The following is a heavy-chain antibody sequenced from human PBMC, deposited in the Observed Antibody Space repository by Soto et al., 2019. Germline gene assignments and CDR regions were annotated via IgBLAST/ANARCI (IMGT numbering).Heavy chain of an antibody. Sequence: EVQLLESGGGLVQPGGSLRLSCAASEFTFNNYAMTWVRQAPGKGLEWVSAISGGGDITSYADSVKGRFTVSRDGSKNTLYLQMSSLRAEDTALYYCAKGRGGSGSLTPRVDFWGQGTLVTVSS. CDR2: ISGGGDIT. CDR1: EFTFNNYA. CDR3: AKGRGGSGSLTPRVDF. V-gene: IGHV3-23*01. J-gene: IGHJ4*02. D-gene: IGHD3-10*01.